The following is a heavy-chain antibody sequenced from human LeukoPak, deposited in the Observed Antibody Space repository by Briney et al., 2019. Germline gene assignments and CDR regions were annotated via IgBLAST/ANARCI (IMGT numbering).Heavy chain of an antibody. J-gene: IGHJ4*02. CDR2: IYYSGST. CDR1: GGSISSSSYY. CDR3: AAPEGSGIAAAGTLDY. V-gene: IGHV4-39*07. Sequence: SETLSLTCTVSGGSISSSSYYWGWIRQPPGKGLEWIGSIYYSGSTYYNPSLKSRVTISVDTSKNQFSLKLSSVTAADTAVHYCAAPEGSGIAAAGTLDYWGQGTLVTVSS. D-gene: IGHD6-13*01.